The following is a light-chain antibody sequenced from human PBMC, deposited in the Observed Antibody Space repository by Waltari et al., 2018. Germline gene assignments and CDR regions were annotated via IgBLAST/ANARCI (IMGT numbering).Light chain of an antibody. Sequence: NFLLTQPHSVSASPGKPVTISCTRSSVSLFTNYVPWYQQRPGSSPSMIIYEDNKRPSWVPDRFSGSIDSSSNSASLTISGLKTEDEADYYCQSYDTNIRVFGGGTKLTVL. V-gene: IGLV6-57*01. CDR2: EDN. J-gene: IGLJ3*02. CDR1: SVSLFTNY. CDR3: QSYDTNIRV.